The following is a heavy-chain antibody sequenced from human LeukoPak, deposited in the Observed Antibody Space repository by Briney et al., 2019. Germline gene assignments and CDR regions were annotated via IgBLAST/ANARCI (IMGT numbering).Heavy chain of an antibody. D-gene: IGHD2/OR15-2a*01. J-gene: IGHJ4*02. CDR3: ARRVIRTFDY. CDR2: IYYSGST. V-gene: IGHV4-59*01. CDR1: GGSISSYY. Sequence: PSGTLSLTCAVSGGSISSYYWSWIRQPPGKGLEWIGYIYYSGSTNYNPSLKSRVTISVDTSKNQFSLKLSSVTAADTAVYYCARRVIRTFDYWGQGTLVTVSS.